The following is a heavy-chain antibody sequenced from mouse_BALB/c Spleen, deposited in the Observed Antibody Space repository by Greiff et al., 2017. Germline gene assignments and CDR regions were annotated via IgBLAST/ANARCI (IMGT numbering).Heavy chain of an antibody. Sequence: EVQGVESGGGLVKPGGSLKLSCAASGFTFSSYTMSWVRQTPEKRLEWVATISSGGGNTYYPDSVKGRFTISRDNAKNNLYLQMSSLRSEDTALYYCARVYDYDVFAYWGQGTLVTVSA. D-gene: IGHD2-4*01. J-gene: IGHJ3*01. CDR2: ISSGGGNT. V-gene: IGHV5-9*03. CDR3: ARVYDYDVFAY. CDR1: GFTFSSYT.